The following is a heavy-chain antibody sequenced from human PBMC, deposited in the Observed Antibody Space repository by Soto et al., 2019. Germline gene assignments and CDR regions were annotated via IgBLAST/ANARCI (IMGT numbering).Heavy chain of an antibody. J-gene: IGHJ4*02. CDR2: ISGSGGST. Sequence: GGSLRLSCAASGFTFSTYAMTWVRQAPGKGLEWVSVISGSGGSTYYADSVKGRFTISRDNSKNTLYLQMNSLRAEDTAVYYCARTAAGPFDYWGQGTLVTVSS. CDR3: ARTAAGPFDY. D-gene: IGHD6-13*01. CDR1: GFTFSTYA. V-gene: IGHV3-23*01.